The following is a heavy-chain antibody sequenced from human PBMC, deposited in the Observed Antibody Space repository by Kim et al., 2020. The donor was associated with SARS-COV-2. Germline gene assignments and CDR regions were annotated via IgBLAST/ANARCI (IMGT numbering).Heavy chain of an antibody. V-gene: IGHV4-39*07. D-gene: IGHD3-10*01. CDR3: AREISGEGGMGV. J-gene: IGHJ6*02. Sequence: SETLSLTCTVSGGSISSSSYYWDWIRQPPGKGLEWIGSIYYSGISYYSPSLKSRVTISIDTSKNQFSLRLSSVTAADTAVYYCAREISGEGGMGVWGQGT. CDR2: IYYSGIS. CDR1: GGSISSSSYY.